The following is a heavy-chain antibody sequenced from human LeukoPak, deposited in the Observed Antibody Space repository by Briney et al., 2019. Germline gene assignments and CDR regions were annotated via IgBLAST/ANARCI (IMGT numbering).Heavy chain of an antibody. CDR1: GDSVSSKSAT. CDR3: ARVSSPWSPRDAFDI. Sequence: SQTLSLTCAISGDSVSSKSATWNWIRQSPSRGLEWLGRTYYGSRWYSDYAVSVKSRITINPDTSKNQFSLQLNSVTPEDTAVYYCARVSSPWSPRDAFDIWGQGTMVTVSS. J-gene: IGHJ3*02. D-gene: IGHD1-26*01. V-gene: IGHV6-1*01. CDR2: TYYGSRWYS.